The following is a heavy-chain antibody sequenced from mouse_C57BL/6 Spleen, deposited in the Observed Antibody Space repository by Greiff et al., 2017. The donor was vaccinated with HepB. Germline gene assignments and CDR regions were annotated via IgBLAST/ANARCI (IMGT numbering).Heavy chain of an antibody. D-gene: IGHD1-1*01. V-gene: IGHV1-80*01. Sequence: VQLQESGAELVKPGASVKISCKASGYAFSSYWMNWVKQRPGKGLEWIGQIYPGDGDTNYNGKFKGKATLTADKSSSTAYMQLSSLTSEDSAVYFCASPITTVVAPYAMDYWGQGTSVTVSS. CDR1: GYAFSSYW. CDR2: IYPGDGDT. CDR3: ASPITTVVAPYAMDY. J-gene: IGHJ4*01.